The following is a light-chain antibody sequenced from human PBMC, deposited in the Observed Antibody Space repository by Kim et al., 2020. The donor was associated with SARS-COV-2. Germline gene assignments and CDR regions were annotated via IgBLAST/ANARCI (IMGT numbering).Light chain of an antibody. CDR1: SSNIGAGYD. V-gene: IGLV1-40*01. CDR2: GNS. CDR3: QSYDSSLSGVV. J-gene: IGLJ2*01. Sequence: QSVLTQPPSVSGAPVQRVTISCTGSSSNIGAGYDVHWYQQLPGTAPKLLIYGNSNRPSGVPDQFSGSKSGTSASLAITGLQAEDEADYYCQSYDSSLSGVVSGGGTKRT.